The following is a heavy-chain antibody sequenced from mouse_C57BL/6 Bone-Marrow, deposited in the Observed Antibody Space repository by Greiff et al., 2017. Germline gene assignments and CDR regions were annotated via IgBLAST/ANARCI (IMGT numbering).Heavy chain of an antibody. D-gene: IGHD1-1*01. Sequence: EVKVEESGGGLVKPGGSLKLSCAASGFTFSSYAMSWVRQTPEKRLEWVATISDGGSYTYYPDNVKGRFTISRDNAKNNLYLQMSHLKSEDTAMYYCARDATTVVATDWGQGTTLTVSS. CDR2: ISDGGSYT. J-gene: IGHJ2*01. V-gene: IGHV5-4*01. CDR1: GFTFSSYA. CDR3: ARDATTVVATD.